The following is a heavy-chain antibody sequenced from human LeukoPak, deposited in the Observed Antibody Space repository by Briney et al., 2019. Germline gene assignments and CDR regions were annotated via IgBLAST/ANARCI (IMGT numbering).Heavy chain of an antibody. D-gene: IGHD6-13*01. CDR2: IFPGDSDA. CDR1: GYTFTSYW. Sequence: GESLKISCKGSGYTFTSYWIGWVRQMPGKGLEWMGIIFPGDSDARYSPSFQGQVTISADKSISTAYLQWSSLKASDTAMYYCARQRRGSSWALDYWGQGTLVTVSS. CDR3: ARQRRGSSWALDY. V-gene: IGHV5-51*01. J-gene: IGHJ4*02.